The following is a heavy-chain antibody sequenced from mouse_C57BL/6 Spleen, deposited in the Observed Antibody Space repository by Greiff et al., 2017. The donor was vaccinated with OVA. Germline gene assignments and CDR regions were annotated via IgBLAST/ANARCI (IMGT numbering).Heavy chain of an antibody. Sequence: VQLQQSGPELVKPGASVKISCKASGYSFTGYYMNWVKQSPEKSLEWIGEINPSTGGTTYNQKFKAKATLTVDKSSSTAYMQLKSLTSEDSAVYYCASSDYENYAMDYWGQGTSVTVSS. CDR3: ASSDYENYAMDY. J-gene: IGHJ4*01. CDR1: GYSFTGYY. V-gene: IGHV1-42*01. D-gene: IGHD2-4*01. CDR2: INPSTGGT.